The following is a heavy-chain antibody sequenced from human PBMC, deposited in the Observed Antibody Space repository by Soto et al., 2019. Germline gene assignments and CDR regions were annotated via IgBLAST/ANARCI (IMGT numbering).Heavy chain of an antibody. D-gene: IGHD3-3*01. J-gene: IGHJ4*02. CDR1: GGSFSGYY. CDR3: ARGLYYVFWSGYHKPPSFDY. V-gene: IGHV4-34*01. CDR2: INHSGST. Sequence: SETLSLTCAVYGGSFSGYYWSWIRQPPGKGQEWIGEINHSGSTNYNPSLKSRVTISVDTSKNQFSLKLSSVTAADTAVYYCARGLYYVFWSGYHKPPSFDYWGQGTLVTVSS.